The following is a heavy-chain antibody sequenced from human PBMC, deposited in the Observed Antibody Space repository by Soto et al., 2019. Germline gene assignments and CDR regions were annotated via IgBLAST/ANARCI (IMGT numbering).Heavy chain of an antibody. Sequence: GASVKVSCKASGNTFTSYYMHWVRQAPGQGLEWMGIINPSGGSTSYAQNFQGRVSMTRDTSTTTVYMELSTLRSEDTAVYYCAGSFGYYSPFDYWGQGTLVTVSS. J-gene: IGHJ4*02. CDR2: INPSGGST. D-gene: IGHD1-26*01. CDR3: AGSFGYYSPFDY. CDR1: GNTFTSYY. V-gene: IGHV1-46*01.